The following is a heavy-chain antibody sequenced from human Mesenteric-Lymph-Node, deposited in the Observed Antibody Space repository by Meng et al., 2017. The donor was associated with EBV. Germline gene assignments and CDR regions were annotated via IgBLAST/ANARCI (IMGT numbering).Heavy chain of an antibody. CDR1: GGPISSSNW. CDR2: IYHSGST. J-gene: IGHJ4*02. V-gene: IGHV4-4*02. CDR3: ARGTVAGTHLDY. D-gene: IGHD6-19*01. Sequence: QVPLEESGPGLVEPSGTPSLTFAVSGGPISSSNWGSLVWQPPGKGLEWIGEIYHSGSTNYNPSLKSRVTISVDKSKNQFSLKLSSVTAADTAVYYCARGTVAGTHLDYWAQGTLVTVSS.